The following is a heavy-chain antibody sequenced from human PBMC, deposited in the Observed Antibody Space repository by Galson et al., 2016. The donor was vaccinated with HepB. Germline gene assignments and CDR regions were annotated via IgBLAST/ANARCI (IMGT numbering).Heavy chain of an antibody. V-gene: IGHV3-23*01. CDR2: ISRSGDST. D-gene: IGHD4-17*01. Sequence: SLRLSCAASGFTFSTYTMNWVRQAPGKGLEVVSSISRSGDSTDYADSVKGRFTISRDNSKNTLYLQMNSLRAEDTAVYYCAKSGRYYGVDHFDYWGQGTLVTVSS. CDR3: AKSGRYYGVDHFDY. J-gene: IGHJ4*02. CDR1: GFTFSTYT.